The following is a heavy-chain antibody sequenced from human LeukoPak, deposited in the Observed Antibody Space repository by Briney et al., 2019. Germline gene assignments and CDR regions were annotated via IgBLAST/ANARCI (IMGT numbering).Heavy chain of an antibody. Sequence: GESLKISCKGSGYSINNYWIAWVRQMPGKGLEWMGIIYPAHSDIRYSPSFQGQVTISADKSISTAYLQWNSLKASDTAMYYCARQEYCSGASCYTWFDPWGQGTLVTVSS. CDR2: IYPAHSDI. CDR3: ARQEYCSGASCYTWFDP. V-gene: IGHV5-51*01. J-gene: IGHJ5*02. CDR1: GYSINNYW. D-gene: IGHD2-15*01.